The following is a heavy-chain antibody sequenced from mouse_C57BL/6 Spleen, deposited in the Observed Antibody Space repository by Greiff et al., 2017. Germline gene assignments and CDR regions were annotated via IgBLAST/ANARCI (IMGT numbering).Heavy chain of an antibody. CDR2: ILPGSGST. CDR1: GYTFTGYW. CDR3: ARGTTVVPYGGFAY. V-gene: IGHV1-9*01. J-gene: IGHJ3*01. D-gene: IGHD1-1*01. Sequence: QVQLQQSGAELMKPGASVKLSCKATGYTFTGYWIEWVKQRPGHGLEWIGEILPGSGSTNYNEKFKGKATFTADTSSNTAYMQRSSLTTEDSAIYYCARGTTVVPYGGFAYWGQGTLVTVSA.